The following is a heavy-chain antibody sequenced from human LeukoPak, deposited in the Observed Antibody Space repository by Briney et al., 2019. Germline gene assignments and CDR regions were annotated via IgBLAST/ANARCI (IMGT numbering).Heavy chain of an antibody. J-gene: IGHJ4*02. CDR3: ATDIYCSSTSCYKGY. CDR2: FDPEDGET. Sequence: ASVKVSCKVSGYTLTELSMHWVRQAPGKGLEWMGGFDPEDGETIYAQKFKGRVTMPEDTSKDTAYMELSSLRSEDTAVYYCATDIYCSSTSCYKGYWGQGTLVTVSS. V-gene: IGHV1-24*01. CDR1: GYTLTELS. D-gene: IGHD2-2*02.